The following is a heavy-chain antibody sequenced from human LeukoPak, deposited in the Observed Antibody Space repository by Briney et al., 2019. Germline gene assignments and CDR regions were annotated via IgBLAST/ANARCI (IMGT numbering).Heavy chain of an antibody. D-gene: IGHD3-22*01. CDR1: GFTVSSKY. CDR2: LYSNGNT. CDR3: ARDYYDGSAYYSYYEY. Sequence: GGTLRLSCAASGFTVSSKYMSWVRQAPGKGLEWVSTLYSNGNTYYADSVKGRFTISRDNSKNTLSLQMNSLRAEDTAVYYCARDYYDGSAYYSYYEYWGQGTLVTVSS. V-gene: IGHV3-53*01. J-gene: IGHJ4*02.